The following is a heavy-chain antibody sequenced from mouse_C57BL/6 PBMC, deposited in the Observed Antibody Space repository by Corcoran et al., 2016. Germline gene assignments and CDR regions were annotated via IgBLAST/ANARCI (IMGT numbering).Heavy chain of an antibody. J-gene: IGHJ2*01. CDR2: INPNNGGT. V-gene: IGHV1-26*01. CDR3: ARTTTKDY. D-gene: IGHD1-1*01. CDR1: GYTFTDYY. Sequence: EVQLQQSGPELVKPGASVKISCKASGYTFTDYYMNWVKQSHGKSLEWIGDINPNNGGTSYNQKFKGKATLTVDKSSSTAYMELRSLTSEDSAVYYCARTTTKDYWGQDTTLTVSS.